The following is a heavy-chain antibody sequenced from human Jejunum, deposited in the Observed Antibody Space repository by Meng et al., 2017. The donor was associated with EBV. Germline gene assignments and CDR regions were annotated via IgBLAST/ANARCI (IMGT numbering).Heavy chain of an antibody. CDR2: INPSGGTT. V-gene: IGHV1-46*01. D-gene: IGHD2-21*02. Sequence: QVQLVQSGAELKKPGXSVKVSCQASGYTFTSNPIHWMRQAPGQGLEWMGIINPSGGTTTYTKRFQGRVTMTRDTSTSTIYMDLSSLRPEDTAVYYCARDPCNGGACYNWFDPWGQGTLVTVSS. J-gene: IGHJ5*02. CDR3: ARDPCNGGACYNWFDP. CDR1: GYTFTSNP.